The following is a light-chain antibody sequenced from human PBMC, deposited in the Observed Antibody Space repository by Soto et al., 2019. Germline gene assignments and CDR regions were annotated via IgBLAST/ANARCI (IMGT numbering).Light chain of an antibody. Sequence: QSVLTQPASGSGSPGQSITISCTGTNSDVGSYNLVSWYQQHPGKAPKVIIYEVSDRPSGVSDRFSGSKSGNTASLMISGLQAEDEADYYCCSYAGSSTQSYVFGSGTKVTVL. CDR3: CSYAGSSTQSYV. CDR1: NSDVGSYNL. J-gene: IGLJ1*01. CDR2: EVS. V-gene: IGLV2-23*02.